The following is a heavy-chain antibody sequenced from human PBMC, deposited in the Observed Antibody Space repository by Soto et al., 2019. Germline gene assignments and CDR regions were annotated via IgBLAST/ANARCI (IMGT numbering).Heavy chain of an antibody. CDR1: GFTFSSYA. J-gene: IGHJ4*02. D-gene: IGHD3-22*01. Sequence: GGSLRLSCAASGFTFSSYAMSWVRQAPGKGLEWVSAISGSGGSTYYADSVKGRVTVSRDNSKNTLYLEMNSLRAEDTPVYYCAKGLWSNYSASSGYSSADYWGRGTVVTVYS. CDR2: ISGSGGST. CDR3: AKGLWSNYSASSGYSSADY. V-gene: IGHV3-23*01.